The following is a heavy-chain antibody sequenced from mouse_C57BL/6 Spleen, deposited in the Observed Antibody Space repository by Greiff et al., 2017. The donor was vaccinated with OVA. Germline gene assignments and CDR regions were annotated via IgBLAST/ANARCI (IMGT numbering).Heavy chain of an antibody. CDR3: ARWRLLGAMDY. CDR2: INPNNGGT. CDR1: GYTFTDYN. V-gene: IGHV1-22*01. Sequence: VQLQQSGPELVKPGASVKMSCKASGYTFTDYNMHWVKQSHGKSLEWIGYINPNNGGTSYNQKFTGQATLTVNKSSSTAYMELRSLTSEDSSVSYCARWRLLGAMDYWGQGTSVTVSS. D-gene: IGHD2-3*01. J-gene: IGHJ4*01.